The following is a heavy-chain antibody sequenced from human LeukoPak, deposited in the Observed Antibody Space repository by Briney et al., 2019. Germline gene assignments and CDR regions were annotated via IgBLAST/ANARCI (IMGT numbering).Heavy chain of an antibody. D-gene: IGHD2/OR15-2a*01. J-gene: IGHJ4*02. V-gene: IGHV3-23*01. CDR1: GFAFRSYG. CDR2: ISGTGGGT. CDR3: VIGPRQKGGRNTY. Sequence: GGSLRLSCAASGFAFRSYGMIWVRQAPGKGLVWVSGISGTGGGTNYADSVKGRFIISRDNSETTLYLQMNSLRDEDTAIYYCVIGPRQKGGRNTYWGQGTLVTVSS.